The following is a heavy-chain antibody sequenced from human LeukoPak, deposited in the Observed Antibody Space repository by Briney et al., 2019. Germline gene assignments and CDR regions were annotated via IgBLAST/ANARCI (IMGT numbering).Heavy chain of an antibody. D-gene: IGHD4-11*01. CDR2: ISYDGSNK. CDR3: AKEVRGMDV. V-gene: IGHV3-30*18. J-gene: IGHJ6*02. CDR1: GFTFSSYG. Sequence: GGSLRLSCAASGFTFSSYGMHWVRQAPGKGLEWVAVISYDGSNKYYADSVKGRFTISRDNSKNTLYLQMNSLRAEDTAVYYCAKEVRGMDVWGQGTMVTVSS.